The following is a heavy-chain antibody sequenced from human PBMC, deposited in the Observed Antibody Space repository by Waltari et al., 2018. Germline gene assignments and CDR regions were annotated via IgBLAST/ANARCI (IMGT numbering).Heavy chain of an antibody. CDR1: GGSFSGYY. CDR3: ARVLPRGYSYGLGRCYFDY. V-gene: IGHV4-34*01. CDR2: INHSGST. D-gene: IGHD5-18*01. J-gene: IGHJ4*02. Sequence: QVQLQQWGAGLLKPSETLSLTCAVYGGSFSGYYWSWIRQPPGTGLEWIGEINHSGSTNYNPSLKSRVTISVDTSKNQFSLKLSSVTAADTAVYYCARVLPRGYSYGLGRCYFDYWGQGTLVTVSS.